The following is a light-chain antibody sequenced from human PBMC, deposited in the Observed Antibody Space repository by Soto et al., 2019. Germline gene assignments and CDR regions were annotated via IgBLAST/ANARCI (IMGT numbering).Light chain of an antibody. CDR1: SSDVGGYNY. V-gene: IGLV2-14*01. J-gene: IGLJ1*01. CDR2: DVD. CDR3: SSFSYSSTPNYV. Sequence: QSVLTQLASVYGSPGQSITISCTGTSSDVGGYNYVSWYQQHPGKAPKLIIYDVDNRPSGISSRFSGSKSGNTASLTISGLQAEDEANYYCSSFSYSSTPNYVFGTGTKVTVL.